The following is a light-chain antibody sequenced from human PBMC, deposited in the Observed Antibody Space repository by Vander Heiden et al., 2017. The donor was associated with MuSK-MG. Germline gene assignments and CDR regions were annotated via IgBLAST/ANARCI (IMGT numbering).Light chain of an antibody. J-gene: IGKJ5*01. CDR2: GAT. V-gene: IGKV3-20*01. CDR1: QTVTSNY. CDR3: QQYGTPRIT. Sequence: DIVFTQSPGTLSVSPVERATLSCRASQTVTSNYLAWYHQKPGQAPRLIIFGATARATGVPDRFSGSGSGTDFTLTMSSLDPEDFGVFYCQQYGTPRITFGQGTRLEIK.